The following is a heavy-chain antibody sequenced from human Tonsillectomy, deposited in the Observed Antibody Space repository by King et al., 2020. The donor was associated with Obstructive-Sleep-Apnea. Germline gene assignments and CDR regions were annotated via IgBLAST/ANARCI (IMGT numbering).Heavy chain of an antibody. CDR1: GFTFDSYA. CDR3: AKEGGGSGVYWVDS. J-gene: IGHJ5*01. V-gene: IGHV3-23*04. D-gene: IGHD3-10*01. Sequence: VQLVESGGGLVQPGGSLRLSCAASGFTFDSYAMSWVRQAPGKGLEWVSAINGRGTTFYADSVKGLFTISRDNSKYTVDLQVNSLRAEDTAFYYCAKEGGGSGVYWVDSWGQGTLVTVSS. CDR2: INGRGTT.